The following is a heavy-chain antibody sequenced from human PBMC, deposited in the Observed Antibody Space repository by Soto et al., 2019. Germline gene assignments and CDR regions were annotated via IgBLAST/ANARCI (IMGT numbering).Heavy chain of an antibody. Sequence: QVQLQQWGAGLLEPSETLSLTCAVYGGSFSGYDRGWIRQPPGKGLEWIGEINHSGSTNYNRSRKGRVTILVDACKNQFSLRWSCVTAADRGVDYCARGLSVSITMVRGVRCVYWGQGTLVTVS. J-gene: IGHJ4*02. CDR3: ARGLSVSITMVRGVRCVY. CDR2: INHSGST. CDR1: GGSFSGYD. V-gene: IGHV4-34*01. D-gene: IGHD3-10*01.